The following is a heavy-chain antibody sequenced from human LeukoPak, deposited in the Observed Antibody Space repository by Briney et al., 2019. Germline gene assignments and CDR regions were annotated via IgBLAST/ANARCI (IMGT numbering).Heavy chain of an antibody. CDR3: ARAPTYYYGSGSLSYFDY. Sequence: SSETLSLTCTVSGGSISSSSYYWGWIRQPPGKGLEWIGSIYYSGSTNYNPSLKSRVTISVDTSKNQFSLKLSSVTAADTAVYYCARAPTYYYGSGSLSYFDYWGQGTLVTVSS. CDR1: GGSISSSSYY. D-gene: IGHD3-10*01. CDR2: IYYSGST. J-gene: IGHJ4*02. V-gene: IGHV4-39*07.